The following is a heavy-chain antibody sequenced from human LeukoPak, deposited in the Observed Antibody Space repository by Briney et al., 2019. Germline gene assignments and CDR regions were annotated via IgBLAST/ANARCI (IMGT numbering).Heavy chain of an antibody. CDR3: ARVNPLLLWFGELLSG. J-gene: IGHJ4*02. CDR1: GYTFTSYG. Sequence: GASVKVSCKASGYTFTSYGISWVRQAPGQGLEWMGWISAYNGNTNYAQKLQGRVTMTTDTSTSTAYMELRSLRSDDTAVYYCARVNPLLLWFGELLSGRGQGTLVTVSS. V-gene: IGHV1-18*01. CDR2: ISAYNGNT. D-gene: IGHD3-10*01.